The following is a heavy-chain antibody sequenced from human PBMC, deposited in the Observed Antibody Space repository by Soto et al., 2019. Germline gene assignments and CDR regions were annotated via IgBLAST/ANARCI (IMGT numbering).Heavy chain of an antibody. D-gene: IGHD3-9*01. Sequence: AGCLRLSCSASVVPFSSYGMNGVRPAPGKGLEWVSSISSSSSYIYYADSVKGRFTISRDNAKNSLYLQMNSLRAEDTAVYYCARGLEHILTGYLTIDYWGQATLVNVSS. CDR2: ISSSSSYI. CDR1: VVPFSSYG. CDR3: ARGLEHILTGYLTIDY. V-gene: IGHV3-21*01. J-gene: IGHJ4*02.